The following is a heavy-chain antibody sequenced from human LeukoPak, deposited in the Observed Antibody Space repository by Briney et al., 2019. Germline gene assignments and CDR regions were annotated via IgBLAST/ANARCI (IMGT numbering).Heavy chain of an antibody. D-gene: IGHD6-19*01. CDR3: ARDPSGWHYFDY. CDR2: IYYSGDT. Sequence: SETLSLTCSVSGSSMRSGGYYWLWIRQPPGRELEWIGSIYYSGDTYYNPSVESRVTLSLDTSNNQFSLKLSSVTAADTAVYYCARDPSGWHYFDYWGQGTLVTVSS. J-gene: IGHJ4*02. CDR1: GSSMRSGGYY. V-gene: IGHV4-39*07.